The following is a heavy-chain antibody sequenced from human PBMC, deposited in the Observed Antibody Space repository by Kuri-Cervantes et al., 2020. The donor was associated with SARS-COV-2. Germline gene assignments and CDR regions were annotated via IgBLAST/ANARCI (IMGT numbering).Heavy chain of an antibody. V-gene: IGHV4-59*01. CDR1: GGSISSYY. Sequence: SETLSLTCTVSGGSISSYYWSWIRQAPGKGLEWIGYIYYTGRINNNPSLKSRVTISVDTSKNQFSLKLSSVTAADTAVYYCARGGNSYGYPAGYYMDVWGKGTTVTVSS. CDR3: ARGGNSYGYPAGYYMDV. CDR2: IYYTGRI. D-gene: IGHD5-18*01. J-gene: IGHJ6*03.